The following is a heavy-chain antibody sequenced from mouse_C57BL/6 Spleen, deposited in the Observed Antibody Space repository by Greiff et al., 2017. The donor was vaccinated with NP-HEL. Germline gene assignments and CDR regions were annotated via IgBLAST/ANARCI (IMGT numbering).Heavy chain of an antibody. J-gene: IGHJ2*01. CDR2: IYPGSGST. CDR1: GYTFTSYW. V-gene: IGHV1-55*01. Sequence: QVQLQQPGAELVKPGASVKMSCKASGYTFTSYWITWVKQRPGQGLEWIGDIYPGSGSTNYNEKFKSKATLTVDTSSSTAYMQLSSLTSEDSAVYYCARRAFITTLVKSFDYWGQGTTLTVSS. CDR3: ARRAFITTLVKSFDY. D-gene: IGHD1-1*01.